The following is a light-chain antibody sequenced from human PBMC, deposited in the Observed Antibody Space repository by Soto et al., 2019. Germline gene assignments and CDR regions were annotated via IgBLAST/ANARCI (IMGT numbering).Light chain of an antibody. J-gene: IGKJ5*01. V-gene: IGKV1-9*01. Sequence: IQLTQSPSSLSASVGDRVTVTCRASQGIGTYLVWYQQKSGKAPTVLIYASSTLQTGVPSRFSGSGSGTDFSLTISSLHPEDVATYYCQQYGSSAPITFGQGTRLEIK. CDR2: ASS. CDR3: QQYGSSAPIT. CDR1: QGIGTY.